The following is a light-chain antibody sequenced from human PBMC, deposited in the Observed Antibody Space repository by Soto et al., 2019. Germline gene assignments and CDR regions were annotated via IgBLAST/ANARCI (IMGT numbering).Light chain of an antibody. J-gene: IGKJ5*01. CDR3: QQYGSSPPVT. CDR1: QSVSSSY. CDR2: GAS. V-gene: IGKV3-20*01. Sequence: EIVLTQSPGTLSLSPGERATLSCGASQSVSSSYLAWYQQKPGQTPRLLIYGASGRATGIPDRFSGSGSGTDFTLTISRPEPEDFAVYYCQQYGSSPPVTFGQGTRLEIK.